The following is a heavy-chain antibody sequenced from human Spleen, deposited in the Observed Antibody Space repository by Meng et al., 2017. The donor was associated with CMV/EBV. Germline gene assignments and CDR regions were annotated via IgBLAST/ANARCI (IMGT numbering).Heavy chain of an antibody. V-gene: IGHV4-38-2*02. Sequence: SETLSLTCSVSGYSMTRGYSWGWIRQAPGKGLEWIASIYHSGNSFCNPSLESRVSISVDTSKNQFSLKLNSVTAADTAVYYCARNDRRLWSGYFTGIIWFDPWGQGTLVTVSS. CDR3: ARNDRRLWSGYFTGIIWFDP. J-gene: IGHJ5*02. CDR2: IYHSGNS. CDR1: GYSMTRGYS. D-gene: IGHD3-3*01.